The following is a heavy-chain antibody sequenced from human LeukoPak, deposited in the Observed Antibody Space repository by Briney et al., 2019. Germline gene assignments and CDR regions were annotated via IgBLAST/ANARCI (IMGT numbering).Heavy chain of an antibody. CDR2: MNPSSGNT. J-gene: IGHJ5*02. CDR3: ARGDEYRRDWFDP. Sequence: ASVKVSCKASGYTFTSYDINWVRQATGQGLEWMGWMNPSSGNTGYAQKFQGRVTMTRNTSISTAYMELSGVRSEDTAVYYCARGDEYRRDWFDPWGQGTLVTVSS. D-gene: IGHD6-6*01. V-gene: IGHV1-8*01. CDR1: GYTFTSYD.